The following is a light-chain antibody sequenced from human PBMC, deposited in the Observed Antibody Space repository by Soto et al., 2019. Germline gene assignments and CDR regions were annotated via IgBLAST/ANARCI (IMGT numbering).Light chain of an antibody. CDR2: YVS. V-gene: IGLV2-14*03. CDR3: SSYSSSGTLYV. CDR1: SSDVGDYNY. Sequence: QSALTQPASVSGSPGQSITISCTGSSSDVGDYNYVAWYQQHPDKAPKLMIFYVSSRPSGVSNRFSGCKSGSTASLTISCLQAEDEADYFCSSYSSSGTLYVFGTGTKLTVL. J-gene: IGLJ1*01.